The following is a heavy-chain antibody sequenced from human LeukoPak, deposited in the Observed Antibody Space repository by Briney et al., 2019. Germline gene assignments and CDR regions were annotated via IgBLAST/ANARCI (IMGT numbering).Heavy chain of an antibody. CDR2: INPNSGDT. V-gene: IGHV1-2*02. J-gene: IGHJ4*02. Sequence: ASVKVSCKASGYTFTGYYLHWVRQAPGQGLEWMGWINPNSGDTNYAQKFQGRVTMAWDTSISTAYMELSRLRSDDTAVYYCARTDASYDILTGYYYYFDYWGQGTLVTVSS. CDR3: ARTDASYDILTGYYYYFDY. D-gene: IGHD3-9*01. CDR1: GYTFTGYY.